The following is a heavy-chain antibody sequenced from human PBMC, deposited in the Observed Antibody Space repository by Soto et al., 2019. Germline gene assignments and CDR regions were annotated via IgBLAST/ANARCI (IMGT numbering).Heavy chain of an antibody. CDR3: PSLSYGGNPDY. Sequence: QLQLQESGPGLVKPSETLSLTCTVSGGSISSSSYYWGWIRQPPGKGLEWIGSSYYSGSTYYNPSLKSRVLIPVDPSTNLSSLRLSSVTAADTAVYYCPSLSYGGNPDYWGQGNLVTVSS. V-gene: IGHV4-39*01. CDR1: GGSISSSSYY. J-gene: IGHJ4*02. D-gene: IGHD4-17*01. CDR2: SYYSGST.